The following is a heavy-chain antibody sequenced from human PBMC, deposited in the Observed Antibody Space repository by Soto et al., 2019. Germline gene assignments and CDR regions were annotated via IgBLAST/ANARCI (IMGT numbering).Heavy chain of an antibody. Sequence: QVQLQESGPGLVKPSETLSLTCTVSGGSISSYYWSWIRQPPGKGLEWIGYIYYSGSTNYNPSLNGEVTIAADTSKNHVSLKLSSVTAADTAVYYCARHMGYSGYDFAFDLWGQGTLVTVSS. CDR3: ARHMGYSGYDFAFDL. CDR1: GGSISSYY. D-gene: IGHD5-12*01. J-gene: IGHJ3*01. V-gene: IGHV4-59*08. CDR2: IYYSGST.